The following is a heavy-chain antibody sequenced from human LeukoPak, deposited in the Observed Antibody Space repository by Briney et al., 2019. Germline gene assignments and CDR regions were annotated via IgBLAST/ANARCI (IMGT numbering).Heavy chain of an antibody. J-gene: IGHJ5*02. CDR1: GGSFSGYY. CDR2: INHSGST. D-gene: IGHD1-26*01. CDR3: ARKVGATTYPDWFDP. V-gene: IGHV4-34*01. Sequence: SETLSLTCAVYGGSFSGYYWSWIRYPPGRGLELNGKINHSGSTNYNPSLKSRLTISVDTSKKQFSLKLSSVTAADTAVYYCARKVGATTYPDWFDPWGQGTLVAVSS.